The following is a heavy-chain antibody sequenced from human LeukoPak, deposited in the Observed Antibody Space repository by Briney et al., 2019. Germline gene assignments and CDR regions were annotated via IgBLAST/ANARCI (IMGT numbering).Heavy chain of an antibody. Sequence: SETLSLTCTVSGGSISSYYWSWIRQPPGKGLEWIGYIYYSGSTNYNPSLKSRVTISVDTSKNQFSLKLSSVTAADTAVYYCAGEGGAAAGTGAVDIWGQGTMVTVSS. CDR3: AGEGGAAAGTGAVDI. J-gene: IGHJ3*02. CDR1: GGSISSYY. D-gene: IGHD6-13*01. V-gene: IGHV4-59*01. CDR2: IYYSGST.